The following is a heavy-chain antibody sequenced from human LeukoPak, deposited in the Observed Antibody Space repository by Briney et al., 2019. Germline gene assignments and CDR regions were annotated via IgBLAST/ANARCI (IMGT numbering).Heavy chain of an antibody. CDR3: ARGLYCSSTSCYTSGDY. CDR1: GYTFTGYY. CDR2: INPNSGGT. V-gene: IGHV1-2*02. J-gene: IGHJ4*02. Sequence: ASVKVSCKASGYTFTGYYMHWLRQAPGQGLEWMGWINPNSGGTNYAQKFQGRVTMTRDTSISTAYMELSRLRSDDTAVYYCARGLYCSSTSCYTSGDYWGQGTLVTVSS. D-gene: IGHD2-2*02.